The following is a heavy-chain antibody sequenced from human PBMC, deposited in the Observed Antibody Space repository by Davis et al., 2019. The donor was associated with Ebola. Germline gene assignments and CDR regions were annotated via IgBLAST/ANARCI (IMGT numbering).Heavy chain of an antibody. D-gene: IGHD1-26*01. J-gene: IGHJ3*02. CDR2: IYYSGST. CDR3: ARVGGLGSSYLEAFDI. V-gene: IGHV4-59*01. Sequence: GSLRLSCSVSGGSINSNYWSWIRQPPGKGLEWIGYIYYSGSTNYNPSLKSRVTISLDAPKDQFSLKLTSVTAADTAIYFCARVGGLGSSYLEAFDIWGQGTMVTVFS. CDR1: GGSINSNY.